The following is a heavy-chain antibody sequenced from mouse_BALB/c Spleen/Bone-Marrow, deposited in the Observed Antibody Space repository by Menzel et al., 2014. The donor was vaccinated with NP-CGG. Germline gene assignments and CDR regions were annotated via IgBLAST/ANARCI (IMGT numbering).Heavy chain of an antibody. CDR2: IDPSDSET. D-gene: IGHD1-1*01. Sequence: QVQLQQSGAEFVKPGAPVKLSCKASGYTFTNYWMNWVKPRPGRGLEWIGRIDPSDSETHYNQKFKDKATLTVDKSSSTAYIQLSSLTSEDSAVYYCARGYYGRTYGWYFDVWGAGTTVTVSS. V-gene: IGHV1-69*02. CDR3: ARGYYGRTYGWYFDV. CDR1: GYTFTNYW. J-gene: IGHJ1*01.